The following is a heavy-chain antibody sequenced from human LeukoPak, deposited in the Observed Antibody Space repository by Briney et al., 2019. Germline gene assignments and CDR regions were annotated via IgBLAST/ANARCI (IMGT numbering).Heavy chain of an antibody. CDR1: GASISTYY. Sequence: PSETLSLTCSVSGASISTYYWSWIRQPPGKGLEWIGYISYSGCTNYNPSLKSRVTISADTSKNQFSLRLSSLNAADTAVYYCARRWCSGGACYPWHFDFWGQGTLVTVSS. CDR3: ARRWCSGGACYPWHFDF. D-gene: IGHD2-21*01. J-gene: IGHJ4*02. V-gene: IGHV4-59*12. CDR2: ISYSGCT.